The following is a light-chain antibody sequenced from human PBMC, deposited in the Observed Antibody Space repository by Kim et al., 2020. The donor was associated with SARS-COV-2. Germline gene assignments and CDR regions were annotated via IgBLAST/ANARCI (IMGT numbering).Light chain of an antibody. CDR1: SSDVGHYNY. V-gene: IGLV2-11*01. CDR3: CSFAGNYFWV. J-gene: IGLJ3*02. CDR2: DVT. Sequence: QSALTQPRSVSGSPGQSVTISCTGTSSDVGHYNYVSWYQQHPGKAPRVMIYDVTKRPSGVPDRFSGSKSGNTASLTISGLQAEDEADYYCCSFAGNYFWVFGGGTKLTVL.